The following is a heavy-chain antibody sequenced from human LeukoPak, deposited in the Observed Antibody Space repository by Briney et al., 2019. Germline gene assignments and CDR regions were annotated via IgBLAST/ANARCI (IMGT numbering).Heavy chain of an antibody. CDR2: INHSGST. Sequence: SETLSLTCAVYGGSFSGYYWSCIRQPPGIGLEWLGEINHSGSTNYNPSLKSRVNISVDTSKNQFFLKLNSVTAADTAVYYCAGAQSNQMATKIWGQGILVTVSS. J-gene: IGHJ4*02. CDR1: GGSFSGYY. CDR3: AGAQSNQMATKI. V-gene: IGHV4-34*01. D-gene: IGHD5-24*01.